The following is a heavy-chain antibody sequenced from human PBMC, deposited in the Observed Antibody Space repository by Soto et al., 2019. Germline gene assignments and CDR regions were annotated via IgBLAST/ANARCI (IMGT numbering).Heavy chain of an antibody. D-gene: IGHD3-10*01. CDR1: GFTFSKFG. J-gene: IGHJ4*02. Sequence: GGSLRLSCEASGFTFSKFGIHWVLQAPGKGLEWVAVISYDGSIKYYADSVKGRFTISRDNSKNTLYLQMNSLRAEDTAVYYCAKDRVRGVTRYFDYWGQGTLVTVSS. CDR3: AKDRVRGVTRYFDY. V-gene: IGHV3-30*18. CDR2: ISYDGSIK.